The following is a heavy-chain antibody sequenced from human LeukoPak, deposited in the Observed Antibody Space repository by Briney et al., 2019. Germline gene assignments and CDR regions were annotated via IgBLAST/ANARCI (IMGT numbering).Heavy chain of an antibody. CDR1: GSTFSNYA. CDR2: ISGSGGRT. J-gene: IGHJ5*02. D-gene: IGHD3-22*01. Sequence: GGSLRLSCAASGSTFSNYAMSWVRQAPGKGLEWVSAISGSGGRTYYEDSVKVRFSISRDNSKNTLYLQMNSLRADDTAVYYCAKGPYYYDSSSYSRRWFDPWGQGTLVTVAS. V-gene: IGHV3-23*01. CDR3: AKGPYYYDSSSYSRRWFDP.